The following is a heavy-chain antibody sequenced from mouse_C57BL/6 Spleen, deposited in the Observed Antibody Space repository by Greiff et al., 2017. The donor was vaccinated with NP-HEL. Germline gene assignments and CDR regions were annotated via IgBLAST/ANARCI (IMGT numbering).Heavy chain of an antibody. V-gene: IGHV1-42*01. J-gene: IGHJ2*01. CDR2: INPSTGGT. Sequence: VQLQQSGPEMVKPGASVKISCKASGYSFTGYYMNWVKQSPEKSLEWIGEINPSTGGTIYNQKFKAKATLTVDKSSSTAYMQLKSLTSEDSAVYYCASGRDFDYWGQGTTLTVSS. CDR3: ASGRDFDY. CDR1: GYSFTGYY.